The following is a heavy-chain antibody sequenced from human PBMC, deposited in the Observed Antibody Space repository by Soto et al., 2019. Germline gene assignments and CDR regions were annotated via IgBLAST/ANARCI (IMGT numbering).Heavy chain of an antibody. J-gene: IGHJ4*02. CDR2: IRNNADGGTA. V-gene: IGHV3-15*05. Sequence: GGSLRLSCAASGFPFIDAWMTWVRQAPGKGLQWIGRIRNNADGGTADLAAPVRGRFSISRDDSKDTLYLHMNSLEVHDTAVYFCSTALRRDSALGAYWGQGTLVTVSS. D-gene: IGHD3-16*01. CDR3: STALRRDSALGAY. CDR1: GFPFIDAW.